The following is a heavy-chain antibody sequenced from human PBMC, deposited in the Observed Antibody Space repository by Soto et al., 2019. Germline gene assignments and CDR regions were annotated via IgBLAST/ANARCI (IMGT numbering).Heavy chain of an antibody. J-gene: IGHJ4*02. CDR2: IWYEGSNK. V-gene: IGHV3-33*01. CDR1: GFTFSSYG. D-gene: IGHD5-12*01. Sequence: GGSLRLSCAASGFTFSSYGMHWVRQAPGKRLEWVAVIWYEGSNKYYADSVKGRFTISRDNSKNTLYLQMNSLRAEDTAVYYCARDGYNYLGADYWGQGTLVTVSS. CDR3: ARDGYNYLGADY.